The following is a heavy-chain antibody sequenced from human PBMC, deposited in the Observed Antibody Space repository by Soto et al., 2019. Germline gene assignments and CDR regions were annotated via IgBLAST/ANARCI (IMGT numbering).Heavy chain of an antibody. D-gene: IGHD3-9*01. Sequence: GGSLRLSCVASGFTFDDYAMHWVRQAPGKGLEWVSGISWNGVSIGYADSVKGRFTISRDNAKNSLYLQMTSLRVEDTSLYYCEKDSGLPYYYYYGMDVWGQGTTVTVSS. CDR3: EKDSGLPYYYYYGMDV. J-gene: IGHJ6*02. CDR2: ISWNGVSI. CDR1: GFTFDDYA. V-gene: IGHV3-9*01.